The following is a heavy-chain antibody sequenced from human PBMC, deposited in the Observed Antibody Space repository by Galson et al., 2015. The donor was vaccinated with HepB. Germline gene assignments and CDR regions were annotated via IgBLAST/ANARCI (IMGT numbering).Heavy chain of an antibody. J-gene: IGHJ5*02. V-gene: IGHV1-2*02. CDR2: INPNSGGT. Sequence: SVKVSCKASGYTFTGYYMHWVRQAPGQGLEWMGWINPNSGGTNYAQKFQGRVTMTRDTSISTAYMELSRLRSDDTAVYYCARATILLGGSRIDPWGQGTLVTVSS. D-gene: IGHD5-12*01. CDR1: GYTFTGYY. CDR3: ARATILLGGSRIDP.